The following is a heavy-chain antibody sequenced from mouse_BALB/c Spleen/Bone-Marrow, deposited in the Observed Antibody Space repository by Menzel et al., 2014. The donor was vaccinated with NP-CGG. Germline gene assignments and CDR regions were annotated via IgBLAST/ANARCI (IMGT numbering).Heavy chain of an antibody. CDR1: GFTFTNYL. CDR2: INPGSGST. Sequence: QVQLKQSGAELVRPGASVKVSCTASGFTFTNYLIAWVKQRPGQGLEWIGVINPGSGSTNYNEKFKGKATLTADNSSNTTYMHLNSLTSDYSGVYYCARGGHRSYWGQGTTLTVSS. J-gene: IGHJ2*01. CDR3: ARGGHRSY. V-gene: IGHV1-54*01.